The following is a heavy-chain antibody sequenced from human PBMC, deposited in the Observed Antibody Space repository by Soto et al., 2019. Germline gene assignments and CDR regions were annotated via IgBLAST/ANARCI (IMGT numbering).Heavy chain of an antibody. V-gene: IGHV1-69*08. CDR1: GGTFSSYT. D-gene: IGHD6-19*01. CDR3: AREGTGIAVAGTSDY. CDR2: IIPILGIA. J-gene: IGHJ4*02. Sequence: QVQLVQSGAEVKKPGSSVKVSCKASGGTFSSYTISWVRQAPGQGLEWMGRIIPILGIANYAQKFQGRVTITADKSTSTVYMELSSVRSEDTAVYYCAREGTGIAVAGTSDYWGQGTLVTVSS.